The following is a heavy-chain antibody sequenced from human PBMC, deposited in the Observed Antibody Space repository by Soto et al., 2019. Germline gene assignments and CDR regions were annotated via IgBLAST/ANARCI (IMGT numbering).Heavy chain of an antibody. CDR3: GRVVLPITRGAFDA. Sequence: QVQLQESGPGLVKPSGTLSLTCAVSGGSISSSHWWTWVRQSPGKGLEYIGEISHSGTSNSNPSLKSRVTLSVDKSKNHFSLNLTSVTAADTAVYYCGRVVLPITRGAFDAWGQGTLVIVSS. V-gene: IGHV4-4*02. CDR1: GGSISSSHW. J-gene: IGHJ3*01. D-gene: IGHD1-20*01. CDR2: ISHSGTS.